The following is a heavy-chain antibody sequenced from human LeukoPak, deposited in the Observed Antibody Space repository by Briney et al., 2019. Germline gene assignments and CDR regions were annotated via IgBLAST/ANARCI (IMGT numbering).Heavy chain of an antibody. D-gene: IGHD3-10*01. Sequence: GGSLRLSCAASGFTFSIHGMNWVRQAPGKGLEWVSYIINSGGTIYYTDSVQGRFTISRDNAKNSLYLQMSSLRAEDTAVYYCARDQFGKGNWFDPWGQGTLVTVSS. V-gene: IGHV3-48*04. CDR3: ARDQFGKGNWFDP. J-gene: IGHJ5*02. CDR1: GFTFSIHG. CDR2: IINSGGTI.